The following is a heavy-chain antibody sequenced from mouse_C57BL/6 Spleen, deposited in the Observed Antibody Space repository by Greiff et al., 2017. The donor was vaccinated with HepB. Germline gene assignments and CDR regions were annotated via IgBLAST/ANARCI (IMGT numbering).Heavy chain of an antibody. J-gene: IGHJ4*01. CDR2: IYPGDGDT. CDR1: GYAFSSSW. CDR3: ARYLYDYDGAMDY. D-gene: IGHD2-4*01. Sequence: QVQLKHSGPELVKPGASVKISCKASGYAFSSSWMNWVKQRPGKGLEWIGRIYPGDGDTNYNGKFKGKATLTADKSSSTAYMQLSSLTSEDSAVYFGARYLYDYDGAMDYWGQGTSVTVSS. V-gene: IGHV1-82*01.